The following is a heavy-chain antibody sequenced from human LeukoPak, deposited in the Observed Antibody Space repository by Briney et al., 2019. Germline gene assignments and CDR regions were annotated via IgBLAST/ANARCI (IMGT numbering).Heavy chain of an antibody. CDR1: GFNFSTYE. J-gene: IGHJ4*02. CDR3: ASPDVRDGYNYLGY. D-gene: IGHD5-24*01. Sequence: PGGSLRLSCAGSGFNFSTYEMNWVRQAPGKGLVWVSRINSDGSSTSYADSVKGRFTISRDNAKNTLYLQMNSLRAEDTAVYYCASPDVRDGYNYLGYWGQGTLVTVSS. CDR2: INSDGSST. V-gene: IGHV3-74*01.